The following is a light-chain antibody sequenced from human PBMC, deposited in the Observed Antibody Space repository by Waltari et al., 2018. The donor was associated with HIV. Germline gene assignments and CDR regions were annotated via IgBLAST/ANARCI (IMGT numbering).Light chain of an antibody. CDR2: DVN. J-gene: IGLJ3*02. Sequence: QSALTHPRPVSGSPGQSVPLSCSGTFRDVGGYNFVSWYQQHSGKAPRPVILDVNKRPSGFPDRFAGSKSGNTASLTVSGLQAEDEADYFCCSYAGSFTLLFGGGTNLAVL. CDR3: CSYAGSFTLL. CDR1: FRDVGGYNF. V-gene: IGLV2-11*01.